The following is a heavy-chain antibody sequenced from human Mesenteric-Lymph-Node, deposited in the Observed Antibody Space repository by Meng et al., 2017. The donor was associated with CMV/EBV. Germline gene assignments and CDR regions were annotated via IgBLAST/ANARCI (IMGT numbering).Heavy chain of an antibody. D-gene: IGHD3-16*02. CDR2: IIPIFDKP. CDR3: AREVGNDHIWGGYHYGGWFDP. Sequence: SVKVSCKTSGGNFNNNDFSWVRQAPGQGLEWMGGIIPIFDKPNYAQRFKGRVTITADESTSTVYMDLTSLRSDDTAVYYCAREVGNDHIWGGYHYGGWFDPWGQGTLVTVSS. V-gene: IGHV1-69*13. J-gene: IGHJ5*02. CDR1: GGNFNNND.